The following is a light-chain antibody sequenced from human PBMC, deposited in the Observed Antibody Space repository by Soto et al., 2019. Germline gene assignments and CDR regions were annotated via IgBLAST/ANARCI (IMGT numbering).Light chain of an antibody. CDR2: DAT. Sequence: IVLTQSPAILSSSPGERATLSCRASQSVSSHLAWYQQKPGQAPRLLIYDATNRATGIPARFSGSGSETDFSLIISTLEPEDFAVYYCQQRSDWPRGTFGPGTKLEIK. CDR1: QSVSSH. V-gene: IGKV3-11*01. J-gene: IGKJ2*02. CDR3: QQRSDWPRGT.